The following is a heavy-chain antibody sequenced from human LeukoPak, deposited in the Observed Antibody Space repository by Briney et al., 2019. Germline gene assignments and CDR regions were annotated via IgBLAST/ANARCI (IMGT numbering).Heavy chain of an antibody. CDR1: GFTFSSYA. CDR2: ISGSGGST. V-gene: IGHV3-23*01. J-gene: IGHJ4*02. CDR3: ARDGVGYYGSGSYFDY. Sequence: GGSLRLSCAASGFTFSSYAMSWVRQAPGKGLEWVSAISGSGGSTYYADSVKGRFTISRDNSKNTLYLQMGSLRAEDMAVYYCARDGVGYYGSGSYFDYWGQGTLVTVSS. D-gene: IGHD3-10*01.